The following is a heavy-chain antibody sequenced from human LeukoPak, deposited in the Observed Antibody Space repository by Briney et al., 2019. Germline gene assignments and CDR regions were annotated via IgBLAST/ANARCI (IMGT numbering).Heavy chain of an antibody. V-gene: IGHV3-49*04. J-gene: IGHJ4*02. CDR1: GFTSGFTFGDYA. D-gene: IGHD3-22*01. CDR3: TRTYYDSSGYLFDY. Sequence: GRSLRLSCTASGFTSGFTFGDYAMSWVRQAPGKGLEWVGFIRTKAYGGTTEYAASVKGRFTISRDGSKSIAYLQMNSLKTEDPAVYYCTRTYYDSSGYLFDYWGQGTLVTVSS. CDR2: IRTKAYGGTT.